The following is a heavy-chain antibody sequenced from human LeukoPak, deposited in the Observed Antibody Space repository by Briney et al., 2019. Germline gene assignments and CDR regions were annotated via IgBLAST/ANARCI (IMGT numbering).Heavy chain of an antibody. J-gene: IGHJ4*02. D-gene: IGHD6-13*01. Sequence: GGSLRLSCAASGFTFSNYWMTWVRQAPGKGLEWVANIKPDESEKYYVGSVKGRFTISRDNAKNSLYLQMNSLRAEDTAVYYCARDLWGELVDYWGQGTLVTVSS. CDR1: GFTFSNYW. CDR3: ARDLWGELVDY. V-gene: IGHV3-7*01. CDR2: IKPDESEK.